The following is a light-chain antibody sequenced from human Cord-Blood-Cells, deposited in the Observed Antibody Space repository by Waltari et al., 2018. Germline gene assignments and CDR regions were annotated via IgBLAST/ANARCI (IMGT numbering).Light chain of an antibody. Sequence: QSALTQPASVSGSPGQSITISCTGTSRDVGSYNLVSWYQQHPGKDPKLMIYEGSKRPSGVSNRFSGSKSGNTASLTISGLQAEDEADYYCCSYAGSSTLVFGGGTKLTVL. CDR3: CSYAGSSTLV. J-gene: IGLJ3*02. CDR2: EGS. V-gene: IGLV2-23*01. CDR1: SRDVGSYNL.